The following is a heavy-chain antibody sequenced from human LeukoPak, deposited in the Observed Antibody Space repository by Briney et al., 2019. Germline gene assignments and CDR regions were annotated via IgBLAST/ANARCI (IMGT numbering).Heavy chain of an antibody. D-gene: IGHD4-11*01. V-gene: IGHV4-31*03. Sequence: PSQTLSLTCTVSGGSISSGGYYWSWIRQHPGKGLEWIGYIYYSGSTYYNPSLKSRVTISVDTSKNQFSLKLSSVTAADTAVYYCARGGTHDYRWFDPWGQGTLVTVSS. CDR3: ARGGTHDYRWFDP. CDR1: GGSISSGGYY. J-gene: IGHJ5*02. CDR2: IYYSGST.